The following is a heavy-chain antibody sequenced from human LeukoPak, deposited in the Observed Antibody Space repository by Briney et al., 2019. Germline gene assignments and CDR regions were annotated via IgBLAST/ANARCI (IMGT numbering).Heavy chain of an antibody. J-gene: IGHJ4*02. CDR1: GYTLTELS. D-gene: IGHD3-22*01. CDR3: ATRGAEYDSSGYYLGY. CDR2: FDPEDGET. Sequence: EASVKVSWKVSGYTLTELSMHWVRQAPGKGLEWMGGFDPEDGETIYAQKFQGRVTMTEDTSTDTAYMELSSLRSEDTAVYYCATRGAEYDSSGYYLGYWGQGTLVTVSS. V-gene: IGHV1-24*01.